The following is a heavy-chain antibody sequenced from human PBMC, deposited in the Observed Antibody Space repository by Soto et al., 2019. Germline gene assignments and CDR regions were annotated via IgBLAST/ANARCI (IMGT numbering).Heavy chain of an antibody. CDR3: ARSPLGYDYVRQTWHEVGDSFDI. CDR1: GASLGGFH. V-gene: IGHV4-34*12. Sequence: PSETPSLTCAIYGASLGGFHWTWLRQAPGKGLEWIGELIHGGSTNYNPSLKGRVSFSLDTSKNQFSLHLMSVTAADTAVYYCARSPLGYDYVRQTWHEVGDSFDIWGRGTLVTVSS. J-gene: IGHJ3*02. D-gene: IGHD3-16*01. CDR2: LIHGGST.